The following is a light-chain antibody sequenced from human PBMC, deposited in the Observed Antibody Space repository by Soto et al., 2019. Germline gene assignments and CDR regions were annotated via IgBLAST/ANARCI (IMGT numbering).Light chain of an antibody. CDR3: QQYGSSPLT. V-gene: IGKV3-20*01. J-gene: IGKJ4*01. CDR1: QSVSASF. CDR2: DAS. Sequence: EIVLTQSPCTLSSSAGERATLSWRASQSVSASFLAWYQRKHGQAPRLLIYDASNRATGIPDRFSGSGYGTDFNLTISRLEPEDFAVFYCQQYGSSPLTFGGGTKVDIK.